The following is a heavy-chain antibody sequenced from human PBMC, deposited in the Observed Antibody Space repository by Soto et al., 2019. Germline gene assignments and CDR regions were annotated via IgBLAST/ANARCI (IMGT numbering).Heavy chain of an antibody. D-gene: IGHD3-10*01. V-gene: IGHV3-30*18. CDR2: ISYGGSNK. CDR3: AKLAGGVYYYYSMDV. J-gene: IGHJ6*03. CDR1: GFTFSSYG. Sequence: GGSLRLSCAASGFTFSSYGMHWVRQAPGKGLEWVAVISYGGSNKYYADSVKGRFTSSRDNSKNTLYLQMNSLRAEYTAVYYCAKLAGGVYYYYSMDVWGKGTTVTVSS.